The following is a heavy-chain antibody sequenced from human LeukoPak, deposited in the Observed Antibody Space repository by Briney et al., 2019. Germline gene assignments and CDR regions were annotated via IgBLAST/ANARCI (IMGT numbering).Heavy chain of an antibody. J-gene: IGHJ4*02. CDR3: AKEIYGGNSDYFDY. CDR2: ISSSSSYI. CDR1: GFTFSSYS. D-gene: IGHD4-23*01. V-gene: IGHV3-21*01. Sequence: GGSLRLSCAASGFTFSSYSMNWVRQAPGKGLEWVSSISSSSSYIYYADSVKGRFTISRDNAKNSLYLQMNSLRAEDTAVYYCAKEIYGGNSDYFDYWGQGTLVTVSS.